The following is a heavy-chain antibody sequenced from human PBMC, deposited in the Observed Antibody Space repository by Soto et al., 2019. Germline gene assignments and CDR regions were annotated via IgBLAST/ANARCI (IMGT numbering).Heavy chain of an antibody. D-gene: IGHD3-22*01. CDR1: GYTFTSYD. CDR2: MNPNSGNT. Sequence: ASVKVSCKASGYTFTSYDINWVRQATGQGLEWMGWMNPNSGNTGYAQKFQGRVTMTRNTSISTAYMELSSLRSEDTAVYYCARGRCRYYDSSTDLYYYYGIDVWGQGTTVTVSS. CDR3: ARGRCRYYDSSTDLYYYYGIDV. J-gene: IGHJ6*02. V-gene: IGHV1-8*01.